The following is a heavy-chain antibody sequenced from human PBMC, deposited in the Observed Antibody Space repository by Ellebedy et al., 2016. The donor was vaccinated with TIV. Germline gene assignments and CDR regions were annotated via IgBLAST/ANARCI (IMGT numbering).Heavy chain of an antibody. Sequence: GESLKISCAASGFTFNSYAMHWVRQAPGKGLESVAVISYDRNSIYYADSVKGRFTISRDKSMTTLYLEMNRLRAEDTAVYYCARDLDKSSGWYGGAAYWGQGTLVTVSS. CDR1: GFTFNSYA. V-gene: IGHV3-30-3*01. D-gene: IGHD6-19*01. CDR2: ISYDRNSI. J-gene: IGHJ4*02. CDR3: ARDLDKSSGWYGGAAY.